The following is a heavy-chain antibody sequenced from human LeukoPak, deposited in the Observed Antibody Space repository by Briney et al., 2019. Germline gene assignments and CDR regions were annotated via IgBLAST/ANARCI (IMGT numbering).Heavy chain of an antibody. Sequence: ASVKVSCKASGYTFTGYYMHWVRQAPGQGLEWMGWINPNSGGTNYAQKFQGRVTMTRDTSISTAYMELSRLRSDDTAVYYCARGLTIFGVVMDAFDIWGQGTMVTVSS. V-gene: IGHV1-2*02. D-gene: IGHD3-3*01. CDR2: INPNSGGT. J-gene: IGHJ3*02. CDR3: ARGLTIFGVVMDAFDI. CDR1: GYTFTGYY.